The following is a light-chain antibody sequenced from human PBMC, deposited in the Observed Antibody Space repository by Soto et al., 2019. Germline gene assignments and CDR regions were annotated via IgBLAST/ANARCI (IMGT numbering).Light chain of an antibody. CDR3: QHYNSYSEA. J-gene: IGKJ1*01. V-gene: IGKV1-5*01. Sequence: DIQMTQSPSTLSASVGYRFTITCRASQSISSWLAWYQQKPGKAPKILIYNADTLESGVPSRFSGSGYGTEFTLTISSLQPDDFATYYCQHYNSYSEAFGQGTKVDIK. CDR2: NAD. CDR1: QSISSW.